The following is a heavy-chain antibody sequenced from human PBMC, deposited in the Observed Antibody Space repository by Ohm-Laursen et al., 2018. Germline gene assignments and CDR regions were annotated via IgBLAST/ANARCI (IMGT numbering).Heavy chain of an antibody. D-gene: IGHD1-26*01. Sequence: SLRLSCAASGFTFDDYAMHWVRQAPGEGLEWVSGISWNSGSIGYADSVKGRFTISRDNAKNSLYLQMNSLRPEDTALYYCAKDISVGADDGLDIWGQGTMITVSS. CDR2: ISWNSGSI. CDR3: AKDISVGADDGLDI. J-gene: IGHJ3*02. CDR1: GFTFDDYA. V-gene: IGHV3-9*01.